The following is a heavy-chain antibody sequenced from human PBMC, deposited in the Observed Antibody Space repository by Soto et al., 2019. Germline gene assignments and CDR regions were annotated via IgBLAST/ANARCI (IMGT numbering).Heavy chain of an antibody. Sequence: QITLKESGPTLVKPTQTLTLTCTFSGFSLSTSGVGVGWIRQPPGKALEWLALIYWDDDKRYSPSLKSRLTIPKDTSKNQVVLTMTNMDPVDTATYYCAHSPNYDFWSGSNDWFDPWGQGTLVTVSS. V-gene: IGHV2-5*02. CDR2: IYWDDDK. CDR1: GFSLSTSGVG. J-gene: IGHJ5*02. D-gene: IGHD3-3*01. CDR3: AHSPNYDFWSGSNDWFDP.